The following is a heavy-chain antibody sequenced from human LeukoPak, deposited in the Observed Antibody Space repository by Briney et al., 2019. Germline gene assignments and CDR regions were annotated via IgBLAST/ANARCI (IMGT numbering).Heavy chain of an antibody. D-gene: IGHD4-17*01. V-gene: IGHV3-7*01. CDR3: AIVGARQILEY. CDR2: IKQDGGEK. Sequence: GGSLRLSCAASEFTFSSYWMSWARQAPGKGLEWVANIKQDGGEKYYLDSVKGRFTVSRDNAKNSLYLQMSSLRAEDTAVYYCAIVGARQILEYWGQGTLVTVSS. CDR1: EFTFSSYW. J-gene: IGHJ4*02.